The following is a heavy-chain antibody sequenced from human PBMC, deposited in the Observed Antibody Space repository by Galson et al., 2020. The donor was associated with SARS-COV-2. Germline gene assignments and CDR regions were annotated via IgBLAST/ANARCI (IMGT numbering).Heavy chain of an antibody. CDR1: GGSISSGGYY. CDR2: IYYRGST. CDR3: ARDRGNRGDFDS. V-gene: IGHV4-31*11. D-gene: IGHD3-10*01. Sequence: SETLSLTCAVSGGSISSGGYYWSWIRQHPGQGLEFIGIIYYRGSTFYNPSLKGRAAISVDTSKNQFSLKLSSVTAADTAVYYCARDRGNRGDFDSWGQRTLVTVSA. J-gene: IGHJ4*02.